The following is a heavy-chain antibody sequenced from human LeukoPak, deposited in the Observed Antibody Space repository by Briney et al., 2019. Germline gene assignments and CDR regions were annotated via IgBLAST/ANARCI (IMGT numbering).Heavy chain of an antibody. Sequence: SGGSLRLSCAASGFTFDDYATHWVRQAPGKGLEWVSGISWNSGSIGYADSVKGRFTISRDNAKNSLYLQMNSLRAEDTALYYCAKARGYSYGHNPFDYWGQGTLVTVSS. V-gene: IGHV3-9*01. CDR2: ISWNSGSI. CDR3: AKARGYSYGHNPFDY. J-gene: IGHJ4*02. D-gene: IGHD5-18*01. CDR1: GFTFDDYA.